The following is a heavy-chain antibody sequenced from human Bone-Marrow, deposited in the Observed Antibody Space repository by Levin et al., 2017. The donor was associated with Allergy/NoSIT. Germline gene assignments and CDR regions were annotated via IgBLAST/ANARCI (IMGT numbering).Heavy chain of an antibody. D-gene: IGHD3-16*01. J-gene: IGHJ6*02. CDR2: ISYDGSQK. Sequence: GGSLRLSCAASGFTFESYAMYWVRQAPGKGPECLTVISYDGSQKYYADSLKGRFSISRDNSNNMLFLQMDSLRPEDTAVYFRARSSPDFGGQVNYTYGMDLWGQGATVTVSS. CDR3: ARSSPDFGGQVNYTYGMDL. CDR1: GFTFESYA. V-gene: IGHV3-30*01.